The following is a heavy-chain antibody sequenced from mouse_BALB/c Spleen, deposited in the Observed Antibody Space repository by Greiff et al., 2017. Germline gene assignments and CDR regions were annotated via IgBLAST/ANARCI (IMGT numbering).Heavy chain of an antibody. CDR3: AREGVITTAHYFDY. D-gene: IGHD1-1*01. CDR1: GYSITSGYY. CDR2: ISYDGSN. Sequence: VQLKESGPGLVKPSQSLSLTCSVTGYSITSGYYWNWIRQFPGNKLEWMGYISYDGSNNYNPSLKNRISITRDTSKNQFFLKLNSVTTEDTATYYCAREGVITTAHYFDYWGQGTTLTVSS. J-gene: IGHJ2*01. V-gene: IGHV3-6*02.